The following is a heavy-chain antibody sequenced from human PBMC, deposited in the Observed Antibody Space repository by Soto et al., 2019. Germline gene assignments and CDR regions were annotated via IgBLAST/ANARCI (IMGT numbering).Heavy chain of an antibody. CDR2: IYYSGTT. D-gene: IGHD1-26*01. V-gene: IGHV4-31*03. Sequence: PSETLSLTCTVSGASIKTGGYYWTWIRQHPVKGLEWIGYIYYSGTTYYTPSLESRVTISLDTSKNQFSLKLSSVTAADTAVYYCARHGLGLDYWGQGTLVTVSS. CDR1: GASIKTGGYY. J-gene: IGHJ4*02. CDR3: ARHGLGLDY.